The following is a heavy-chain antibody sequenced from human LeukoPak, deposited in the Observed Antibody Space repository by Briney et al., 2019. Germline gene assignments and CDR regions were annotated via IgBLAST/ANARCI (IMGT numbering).Heavy chain of an antibody. V-gene: IGHV4-34*01. CDR1: GGSFSGYY. Sequence: ASETLSLTCAVYGGSFSGYYWSWIRQPPGKGLEWIGEINHSGSTNYNPSLKSRVTISVDTSKNQFSLKLSSVTAADTAVYYCARARIAAAGTGFDYWGQGTLVTVSS. J-gene: IGHJ4*02. D-gene: IGHD6-13*01. CDR2: INHSGST. CDR3: ARARIAAAGTGFDY.